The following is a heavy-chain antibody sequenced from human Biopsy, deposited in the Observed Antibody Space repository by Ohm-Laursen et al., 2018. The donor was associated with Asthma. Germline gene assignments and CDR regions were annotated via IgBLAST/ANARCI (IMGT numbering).Heavy chain of an antibody. CDR2: INGKSNSI. V-gene: IGHV3-11*01. CDR3: ARDSYSSGLYDDFES. CDR1: GFTFSDYY. D-gene: IGHD6-19*01. Sequence: SLRLSCAASGFTFSDYYMSWIRQAPGKGLEWFSNINGKSNSIEYADSVKGRFSISRDNAKNSLYLQMNSLRAEDTAVYYCARDSYSSGLYDDFESWGQGTLVTVSS. J-gene: IGHJ4*02.